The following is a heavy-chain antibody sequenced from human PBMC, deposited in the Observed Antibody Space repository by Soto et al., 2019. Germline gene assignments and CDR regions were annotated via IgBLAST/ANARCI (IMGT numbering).Heavy chain of an antibody. V-gene: IGHV3-7*01. CDR1: RFTFSNYW. J-gene: IGHJ3*02. CDR2: IKEDGSEQ. CDR3: ARDLSPQYYSDSSGYFYWDAFDI. D-gene: IGHD3-22*01. Sequence: EVQLVESGGGLVQPGGSLRLSCAASRFTFSNYWMTWVRQAPGKGLEWVANIKEDGSEQNYVDSVKGRFTISRDNAKKSLYLQMNSLRAEDTAVYYCARDLSPQYYSDSSGYFYWDAFDIWGQGTMVTVSS.